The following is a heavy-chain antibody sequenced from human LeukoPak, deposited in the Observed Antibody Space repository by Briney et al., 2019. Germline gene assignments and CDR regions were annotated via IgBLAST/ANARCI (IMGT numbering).Heavy chain of an antibody. CDR2: IYNDGNK. CDR3: ARERITMVRGVISYYYGMDV. V-gene: IGHV3-53*01. D-gene: IGHD3-10*01. CDR1: GLTVSNTY. Sequence: GGSLRLSCAASGLTVSNTYMAWVRQAPGKGLQWVSFIYNDGNKYYADSVKGRFTVSRDNSQNTLYLQMNSLSSEDTAVYYCARERITMVRGVISYYYGMDVWGQGTTVTVPS. J-gene: IGHJ6*02.